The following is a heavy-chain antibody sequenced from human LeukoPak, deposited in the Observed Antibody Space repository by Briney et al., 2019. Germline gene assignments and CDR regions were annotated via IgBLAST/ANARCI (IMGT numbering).Heavy chain of an antibody. D-gene: IGHD3-22*01. CDR1: GGSISSYY. CDR2: IYYSGST. Sequence: SETLSLTCTVSGGSISSYYWSWIRQPPGKGLEWIGYIYYSGSTNYNPSLKSRVTISVDTSKNQFSLKLSSVTAAGTAVYYCARVLYDSSGYYSDYYYYMDVWGKGTTVTVSS. J-gene: IGHJ6*03. CDR3: ARVLYDSSGYYSDYYYYMDV. V-gene: IGHV4-59*01.